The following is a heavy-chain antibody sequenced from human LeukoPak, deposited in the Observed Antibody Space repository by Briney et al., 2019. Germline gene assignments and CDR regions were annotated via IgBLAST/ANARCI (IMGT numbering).Heavy chain of an antibody. D-gene: IGHD3-16*01. CDR1: GFTFSSYG. J-gene: IGHJ4*02. V-gene: IGHV3-30*03. CDR2: ISNDGRNK. CDR3: ARGHDYVYYLDY. Sequence: GGSLRLSCVVSGFTFSSYGMHRVRQAPGKGLEWVAVISNDGRNKYYADSVKGRFTISRDNAKNSLYLQMNSLRAEDTAVYYCARGHDYVYYLDYWGQGTLVTVSS.